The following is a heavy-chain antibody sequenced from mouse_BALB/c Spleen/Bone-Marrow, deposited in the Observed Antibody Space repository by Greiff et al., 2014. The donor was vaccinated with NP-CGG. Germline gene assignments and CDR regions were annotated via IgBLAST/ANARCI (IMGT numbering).Heavy chain of an antibody. CDR2: IYPGDGDT. CDR3: ARSNYPYAMDY. V-gene: IGHV1-87*01. J-gene: IGHJ4*01. Sequence: QVQLQQPGAELARPGASVKLSCKASGYTFTGYWVQWVKQRPGQGLEWIGTIYPGDGDTRYTQKFKGKATLTADKSSSTAYMQLSSLASEDSAVYYCARSNYPYAMDYWGQGTSVTVSS. CDR1: GYTFTGYW. D-gene: IGHD2-5*01.